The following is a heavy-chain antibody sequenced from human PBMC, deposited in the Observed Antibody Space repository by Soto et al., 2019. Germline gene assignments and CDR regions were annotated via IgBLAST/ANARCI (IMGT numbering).Heavy chain of an antibody. CDR3: ARDYDISGYPRYYFDY. Sequence: ASVRVSCKASGYTFTSYAMHWVRQAPGQRLEWMGWINAGNGNTKYSQKFQGRVTITRDTSASTAYMELSSLRSEDTAVYYCARDYDISGYPRYYFDYWGQGTLVTVSS. CDR2: INAGNGNT. CDR1: GYTFTSYA. V-gene: IGHV1-3*01. J-gene: IGHJ4*02. D-gene: IGHD3-22*01.